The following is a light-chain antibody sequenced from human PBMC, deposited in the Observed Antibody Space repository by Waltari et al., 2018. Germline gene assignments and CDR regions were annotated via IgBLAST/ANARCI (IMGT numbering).Light chain of an antibody. V-gene: IGLV2-14*01. CDR3: SSYTSSITVM. CDR2: DVS. J-gene: IGLJ3*02. Sequence: QSALTQPASVSGSPGQSITISCTGTSSDVGAYDFVAWYQQHPGKAPKLMMYDVSNRPSGVSNRFSGSKSGNTASLTISGLQAEDDADYYCSSYTSSITVMFGGGTKVTVL. CDR1: SSDVGAYDF.